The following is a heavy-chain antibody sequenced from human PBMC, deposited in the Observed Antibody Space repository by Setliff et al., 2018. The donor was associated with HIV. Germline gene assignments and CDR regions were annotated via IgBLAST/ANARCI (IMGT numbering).Heavy chain of an antibody. D-gene: IGHD5-18*01. Sequence: LSLTCNVSGDSIKSSTYHWGWIRQSSGKGLEWIGSIAYSGSTSYSPSLKSRVTISVDTSNNQFSLRLRSVTAADTAVYYCARHPDTAMVTYWGQGTPVTVSS. CDR2: IAYSGST. J-gene: IGHJ4*02. CDR1: GDSIKSSTYH. V-gene: IGHV4-39*07. CDR3: ARHPDTAMVTY.